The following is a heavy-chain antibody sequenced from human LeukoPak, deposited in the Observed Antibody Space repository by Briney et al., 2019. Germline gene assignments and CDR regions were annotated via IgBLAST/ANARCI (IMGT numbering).Heavy chain of an antibody. D-gene: IGHD5-18*01. CDR1: GFTFSSYA. Sequence: GGSLRLSCAASGFTFSSYAMHWVRQAPGKGLEWVAVISYDGSNKYYADSVKGRFTISRDNSKNTLYLQMNSLRAEDTAVYYCASLYSYGPGNDYWGQGTLVTVSS. CDR3: ASLYSYGPGNDY. V-gene: IGHV3-30-3*01. CDR2: ISYDGSNK. J-gene: IGHJ4*02.